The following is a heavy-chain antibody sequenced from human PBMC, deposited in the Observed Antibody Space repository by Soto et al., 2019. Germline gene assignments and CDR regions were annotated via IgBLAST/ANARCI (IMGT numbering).Heavy chain of an antibody. V-gene: IGHV1-69*06. CDR2: IIPMFGTP. J-gene: IGHJ4*02. D-gene: IGHD3-22*01. CDR1: GGAFSTYA. CDR3: ARDGYFDSGGYYRPGGGTLDY. Sequence: QVQLVQSGAEVKKPGSSVKVSCKASGGAFSTYAFSWVRQAPGQGLEWMGRIIPMFGTPTYSQKFQGRVTITADISTRTLYVELSSLRSDDTGVYYCARDGYFDSGGYYRPGGGTLDYWGQGSLVTVTS.